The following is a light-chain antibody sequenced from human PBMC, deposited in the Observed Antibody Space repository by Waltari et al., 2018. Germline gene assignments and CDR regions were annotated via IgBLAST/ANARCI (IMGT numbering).Light chain of an antibody. CDR2: SNN. J-gene: IGLJ2*01. CDR1: SSNIGSNT. V-gene: IGLV1-44*01. Sequence: QSVLTQPPSASGTPGQRVTISCSGSSSNIGSNTVNCYQQLPGTAPKLLIYSNNQGPSGVPDRFSGSKAGTSAALAMSGLQSEDEADYYCAAWDDSLNGPVFGGGTKLTVL. CDR3: AAWDDSLNGPV.